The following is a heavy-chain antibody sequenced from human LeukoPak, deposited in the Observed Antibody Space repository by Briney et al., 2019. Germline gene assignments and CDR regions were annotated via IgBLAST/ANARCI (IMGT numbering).Heavy chain of an antibody. D-gene: IGHD5-18*01. J-gene: IGHJ6*02. Sequence: ASVKVSCKASGYTFTSYGISWVRQAPGQGLEWVGWISAYNGNTNYAQKLQGRVTMTTDTSTSTAYMELRSLRSDDTAVYYCARVTPPGYSYGYQDSYYGMDVWGQGTTVTVSS. CDR3: ARVTPPGYSYGYQDSYYGMDV. V-gene: IGHV1-18*01. CDR1: GYTFTSYG. CDR2: ISAYNGNT.